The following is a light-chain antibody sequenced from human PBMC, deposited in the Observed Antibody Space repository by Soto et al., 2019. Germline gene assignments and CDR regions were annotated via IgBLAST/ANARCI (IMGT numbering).Light chain of an antibody. CDR3: QQYGSTPWT. V-gene: IGKV3-20*01. CDR2: GAS. J-gene: IGKJ1*01. CDR1: QSVSSSY. Sequence: EIVLTQSPGTLSLSPGERATLSCRASQSVSSSYLAWYQQKPGQAPRLLIYGASSRATGIPDRFSGSGSGTDFTLTISRLETEDFAEYYCQQYGSTPWTFGQGTKVDIK.